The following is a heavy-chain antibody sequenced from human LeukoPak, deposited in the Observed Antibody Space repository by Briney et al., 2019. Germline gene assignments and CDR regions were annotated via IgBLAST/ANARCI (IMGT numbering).Heavy chain of an antibody. CDR3: ATPRSYYDSSGYYDPALDY. CDR2: FAPEDGEK. CDR1: GYTLTELS. V-gene: IGHV1-24*01. J-gene: IGHJ4*02. D-gene: IGHD3-22*01. Sequence: ASVKVSCKVSGYTLTELSIHWVRQAPGKGLEWMGGFAPEDGEKIYALNFQGRVTMTEDTSTDTAYMELSSLRSEDTAVYYCATPRSYYDSSGYYDPALDYWGQGTLVTVSS.